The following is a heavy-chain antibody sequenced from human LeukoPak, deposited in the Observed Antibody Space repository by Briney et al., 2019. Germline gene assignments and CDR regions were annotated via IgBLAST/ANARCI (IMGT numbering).Heavy chain of an antibody. D-gene: IGHD5-12*01. J-gene: IGHJ3*02. Sequence: SVKVSCKASGGTFSSYAISWVRQAPGQGREWMGGIIPIFGTANYAQKFQGRVTITADESTSTAYMELSSLRSEDTAVYYCARGDIVATTFDAFDIWGQGTMVTVSS. CDR2: IIPIFGTA. V-gene: IGHV1-69*01. CDR3: ARGDIVATTFDAFDI. CDR1: GGTFSSYA.